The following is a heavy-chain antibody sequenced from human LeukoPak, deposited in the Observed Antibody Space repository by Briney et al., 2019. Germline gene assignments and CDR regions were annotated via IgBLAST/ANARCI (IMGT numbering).Heavy chain of an antibody. D-gene: IGHD3-22*01. CDR2: INWNGGST. CDR1: GFTFDDYG. Sequence: PGGSLRLSCAASGFTFDDYGMSWVRQAPGKGLEWVSGINWNGGSTGYADSVKGRFTISRDNAENSLYLQMNSLRAEDTALYHCARDLVGGALTSKKKYYYDSSGPSNWFDPWGQGTLVTVSS. J-gene: IGHJ5*02. CDR3: ARDLVGGALTSKKKYYYDSSGPSNWFDP. V-gene: IGHV3-20*01.